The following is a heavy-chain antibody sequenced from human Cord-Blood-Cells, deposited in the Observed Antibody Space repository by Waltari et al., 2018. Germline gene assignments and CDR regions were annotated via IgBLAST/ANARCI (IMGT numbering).Heavy chain of an antibody. J-gene: IGHJ4*02. CDR1: GGSFSGYY. D-gene: IGHD1-26*01. CDR2: INHSGST. CDR3: ARSSVLGELLWGVYYFDY. Sequence: QVQLQQWGAGLLKPSETLSLTCAVYGGSFSGYYLSWIRQPPGKGLEWIGEINHSGSTNYNPSLKSRVTISVDTSKNQFSLKLSSVTAADTAVYYCARSSVLGELLWGVYYFDYWGQGTLVTVSS. V-gene: IGHV4-34*01.